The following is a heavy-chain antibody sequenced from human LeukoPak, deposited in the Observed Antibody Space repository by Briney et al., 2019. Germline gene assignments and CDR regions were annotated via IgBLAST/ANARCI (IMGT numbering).Heavy chain of an antibody. CDR2: ISGGDDTT. Sequence: GGSLRLSCAASGFTFSSYAMSWVRRAPGKGLEWVSGISGGDDTTYFADSVKGRFTISRDNSKNTLYLQMNRLRAEDTAVYYCAKDKQWLVLDYWGQGTLVTVSS. J-gene: IGHJ4*02. D-gene: IGHD6-19*01. V-gene: IGHV3-23*01. CDR3: AKDKQWLVLDY. CDR1: GFTFSSYA.